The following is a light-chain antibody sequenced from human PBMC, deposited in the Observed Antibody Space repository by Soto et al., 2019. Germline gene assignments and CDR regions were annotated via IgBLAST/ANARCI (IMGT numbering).Light chain of an antibody. Sequence: EVELTQSPDILSVSPGETATLSCRASQSVRSNLAWYQQKPGQAPRLLIYGASTRATGIPARFSGSGSGREFTLTISSLQSEDFGLYYCQQYNIWPPLTFGGGPKVEIK. V-gene: IGKV3-15*01. J-gene: IGKJ4*01. CDR3: QQYNIWPPLT. CDR1: QSVRSN. CDR2: GAS.